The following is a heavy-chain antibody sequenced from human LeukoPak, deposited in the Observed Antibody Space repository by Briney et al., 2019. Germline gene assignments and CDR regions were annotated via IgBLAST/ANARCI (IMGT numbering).Heavy chain of an antibody. D-gene: IGHD5-18*01. CDR2: IIPIFGIA. V-gene: IGHV1-69*04. Sequence: SVKVSCKASGGTFSSYAISWVRQAPGQGLEWMGRIIPIFGIANYAQKFQGRVTITADKSTSTAYMELSSLRSEDTAVYYCARESGYRYGYFDYWGQGTLVTVSS. J-gene: IGHJ4*02. CDR3: ARESGYRYGYFDY. CDR1: GGTFSSYA.